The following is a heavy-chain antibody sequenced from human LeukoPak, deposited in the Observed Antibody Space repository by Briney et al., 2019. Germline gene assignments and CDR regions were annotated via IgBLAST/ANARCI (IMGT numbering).Heavy chain of an antibody. CDR2: IQSHGSNE. CDR3: ARAAEAGDYVFH. D-gene: IGHD4-17*01. J-gene: IGHJ4*02. CDR1: GFTFSSYG. Sequence: PGGSLRLSCAASGFTFSSYGMHWVRQAPGKGLEWVTFIQSHGSNEYYVDSVKGRFTTSRDNPKNTLYLQMNSLRAEDTAVYYCARAAEAGDYVFHWGQGTLVTVSS. V-gene: IGHV3-30*02.